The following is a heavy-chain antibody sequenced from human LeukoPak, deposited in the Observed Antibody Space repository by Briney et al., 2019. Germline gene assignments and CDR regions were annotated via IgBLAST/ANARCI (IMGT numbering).Heavy chain of an antibody. Sequence: SETLSLTCTVSGGSISSYYWSWIRQPAGKGLEWIGRIYTSGSTNYNPSLKSRVTMSVGTSKNQFSLKLSSVTAADTAVYYCARDPPHYDSSGYYPPNHYFDYWGQGTLVTVSS. V-gene: IGHV4-4*07. CDR2: IYTSGST. CDR3: ARDPPHYDSSGYYPPNHYFDY. D-gene: IGHD3-22*01. J-gene: IGHJ4*02. CDR1: GGSISSYY.